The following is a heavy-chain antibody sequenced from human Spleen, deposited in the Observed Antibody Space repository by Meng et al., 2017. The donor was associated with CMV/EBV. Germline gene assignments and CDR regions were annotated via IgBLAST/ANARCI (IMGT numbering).Heavy chain of an antibody. D-gene: IGHD5-18*01. CDR1: GYGFTVFY. J-gene: IGHJ5*02. CDR3: ARDALQLRHNWFDP. Sequence: KASGYGFTVFYMHWLRQAPGHGLEWMGWVSPSTGGSRIAQKFQGRVTMTRDMSINTAYMEVTGLTSDDTAVYYCARDALQLRHNWFDPWGQGTLVTVSS. V-gene: IGHV1-2*02. CDR2: VSPSTGGS.